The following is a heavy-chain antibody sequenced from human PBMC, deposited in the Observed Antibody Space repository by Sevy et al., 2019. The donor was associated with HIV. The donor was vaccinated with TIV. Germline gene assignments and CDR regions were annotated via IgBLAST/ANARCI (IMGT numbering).Heavy chain of an antibody. CDR3: STAPGYYDSAPFDY. CDR1: GFTFNNAW. V-gene: IGHV3-15*01. Sequence: GGSLRLSCAVSGFTFNNAWMNWVRQAPGTGLQWVGLIKSKIDGETTDYAAPVKGRFTISRDDSKNTLFLQMNSLKIEDTAVYYCSTAPGYYDSAPFDYWGPGTLVTVSS. CDR2: IKSKIDGETT. J-gene: IGHJ4*02. D-gene: IGHD3-22*01.